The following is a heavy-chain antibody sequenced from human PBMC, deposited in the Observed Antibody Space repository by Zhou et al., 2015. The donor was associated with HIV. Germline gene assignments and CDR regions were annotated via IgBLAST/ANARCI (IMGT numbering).Heavy chain of an antibody. J-gene: IGHJ5*02. CDR2: IIPIFGTA. CDR3: ARDQDSTIFGVIQLVRGFDP. CDR1: GGTFSSYA. Sequence: QVQLVQSGAEVKKPGSSVKVSCKASGGTFSSYAISWVRQAPGQGLEWMGGIIPIFGTANYAQKFQGRVTITADESTSTAYMELSSLRSEDTAVYYCARDQDSTIFGVIQLVRGFDPWGQGTLVTVSS. V-gene: IGHV1-69*01. D-gene: IGHD3-3*01.